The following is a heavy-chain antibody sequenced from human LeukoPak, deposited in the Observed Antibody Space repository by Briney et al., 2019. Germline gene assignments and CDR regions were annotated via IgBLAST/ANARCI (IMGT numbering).Heavy chain of an antibody. CDR1: GFTFSSYW. D-gene: IGHD3-9*01. J-gene: IGHJ4*02. CDR3: ARDLGLRYFDWSPYFDY. V-gene: IGHV3-74*01. Sequence: GGSLRLSCAASGFTFSSYWMHWVRQAPGKGLVWVSSVKSDGSSTSYADSVKGRFTISRDNAKNSLYLQMNSLRAEDTAVYYCARDLGLRYFDWSPYFDYWGQGTLVTVSS. CDR2: VKSDGSST.